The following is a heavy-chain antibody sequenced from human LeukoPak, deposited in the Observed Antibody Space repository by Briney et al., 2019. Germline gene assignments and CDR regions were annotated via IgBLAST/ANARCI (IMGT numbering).Heavy chain of an antibody. D-gene: IGHD1-1*01. CDR1: GGSISSYY. CDR3: ARGRGTPSRFDY. V-gene: IGHV4-34*01. J-gene: IGHJ4*02. Sequence: SETLSLTCTVSGGSISSYYWSWIRQPPGKGLEWIGEINHSGSTNYNPSLKSRVTISVDTSKNQFSLKLSSVTAADTAVYYCARGRGTPSRFDYWGQGTLVTVSS. CDR2: INHSGST.